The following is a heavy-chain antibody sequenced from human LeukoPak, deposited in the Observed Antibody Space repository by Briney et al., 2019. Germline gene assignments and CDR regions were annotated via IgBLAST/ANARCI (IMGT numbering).Heavy chain of an antibody. V-gene: IGHV3-30*18. J-gene: IGHJ3*02. CDR1: GVTFIGYG. CDR2: MSYDGSNE. D-gene: IGHD6-19*01. CDR3: AKGQRSGWFDPSDI. Sequence: GGSLRLSCAASGVTFIGYGMHWVRQAPGKGLEWVALMSYDGSNEYYADSVKGRFTISRDNSKNTLYLQMDTLKIEDTAVYYCAKGQRSGWFDPSDIWGQGTMVTVSS.